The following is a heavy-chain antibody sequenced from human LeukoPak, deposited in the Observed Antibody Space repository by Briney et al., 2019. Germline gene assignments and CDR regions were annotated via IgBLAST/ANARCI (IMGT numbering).Heavy chain of an antibody. CDR3: AKDGGLWVSAHWGDS. CDR2: INSDGSST. D-gene: IGHD7-27*01. J-gene: IGHJ4*02. Sequence: GGSLRLSCAASGFTFSSYWMHWVRQAPGKGLVWVSRINSDGSSTSYADSVKGRFTISRDNAKNTLYLQMNSLRAEDTAVYYCAKDGGLWVSAHWGDSWGRGTLVTVSS. V-gene: IGHV3-74*01. CDR1: GFTFSSYW.